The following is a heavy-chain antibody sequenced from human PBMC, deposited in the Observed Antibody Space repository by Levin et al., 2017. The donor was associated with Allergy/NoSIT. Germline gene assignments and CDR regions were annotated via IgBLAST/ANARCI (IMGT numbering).Heavy chain of an antibody. CDR1: GYTFTDYY. D-gene: IGHD4-17*01. J-gene: IGHJ4*02. Sequence: ASVKVSCKASGYTFTDYYIHWMRQAPGQGLEWMGRINPKSGGTIFSQTFQGRVYMMRDTSITAAYMELNRLTSDDTAVYYCARAKTVTTPGGSLDEPYEDGYWGQGTLVSVSS. V-gene: IGHV1-2*06. CDR3: ARAKTVTTPGGSLDEPYEDGY. CDR2: INPKSGGT.